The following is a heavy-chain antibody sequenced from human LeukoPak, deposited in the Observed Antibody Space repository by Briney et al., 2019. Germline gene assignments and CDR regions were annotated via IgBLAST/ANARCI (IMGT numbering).Heavy chain of an antibody. CDR2: ISYDGSNK. J-gene: IGHJ4*02. CDR1: GFTFSSYG. V-gene: IGHV3-30*18. CDR3: AKDYRSSGYSFLDY. Sequence: GGSLRLSCAASGFTFSSYGMHWARQAPAKGLEWGAVISYDGSNKYYADSVKGRFTISRDNSKNTLYLQMNSLRAEDTAVYYCAKDYRSSGYSFLDYWGQGTLVTVSS. D-gene: IGHD3-22*01.